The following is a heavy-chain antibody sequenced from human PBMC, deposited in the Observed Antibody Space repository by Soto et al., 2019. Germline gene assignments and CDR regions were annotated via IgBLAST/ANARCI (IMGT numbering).Heavy chain of an antibody. J-gene: IGHJ4*02. Sequence: PGGSLRLSCAASGFTISSNYMSWVRQAPGKGLEWVSLIYSGDNTYYADSVKGRFTISRDNSKSTLYLQMNNLRAEDMAVYYCARGGPRSGETGYYFDYWGQGTLVTVSS. CDR1: GFTISSNY. CDR3: ARGGPRSGETGYYFDY. D-gene: IGHD1-1*01. CDR2: IYSGDNT. V-gene: IGHV3-66*01.